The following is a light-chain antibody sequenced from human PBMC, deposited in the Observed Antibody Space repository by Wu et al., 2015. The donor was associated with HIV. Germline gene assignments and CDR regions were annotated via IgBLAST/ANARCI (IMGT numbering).Light chain of an antibody. V-gene: IGKV1-6*02. Sequence: IQMIQSPASLSASPGDSVTILCRASQGIKKNLSWYQEKPGKAPKLLIFAASSSQSGVSSKFTGSGSGTEFTLTIINLQPEDVATYYCLQDYSSPFTFGQGTKV. J-gene: IGKJ3*01. CDR3: LQDYSSPFT. CDR2: AAS. CDR1: QGIKKN.